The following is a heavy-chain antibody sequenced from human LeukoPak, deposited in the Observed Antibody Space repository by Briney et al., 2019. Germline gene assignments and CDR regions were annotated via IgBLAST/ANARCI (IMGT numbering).Heavy chain of an antibody. CDR2: TKQDGSQK. J-gene: IGHJ4*02. D-gene: IGHD6-19*01. V-gene: IGHV3-7*01. CDR3: AAQRAVGFDY. Sequence: RPGGSLRLSCAASGFTFSTYYMTWVRQAPGKGLEWVANTKQDGSQKYYVDSVQGRFTISRDNAKNSLYLQMNSLRAEDTAVYYCAAQRAVGFDYWGQGTLVTVSS. CDR1: GFTFSTYY.